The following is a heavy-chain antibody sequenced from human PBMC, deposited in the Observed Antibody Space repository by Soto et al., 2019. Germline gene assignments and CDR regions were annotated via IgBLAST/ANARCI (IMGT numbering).Heavy chain of an antibody. D-gene: IGHD3-22*01. CDR3: SRVTYYPQSSGLHADY. J-gene: IGHJ4*02. V-gene: IGHV3-30*03. CDR1: GFSFNDYA. Sequence: GGSLRLSCATSGFSFNDYAMYWVRQAPGQGLEWVAIISSDGHHQFYLDNLRGRFTVSRDNSNNTLYLQMNSLRPEDTAVYYCSRVTYYPQSSGLHADYWGPGTVVTVSS. CDR2: ISSDGHHQ.